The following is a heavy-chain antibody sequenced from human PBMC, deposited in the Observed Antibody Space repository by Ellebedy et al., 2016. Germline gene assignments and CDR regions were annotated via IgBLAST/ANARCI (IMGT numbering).Heavy chain of an antibody. CDR1: GFPLTHHG. Sequence: GESLKISCVASGFPLTHHGAHWVRQAPAKGLEWVATIGNDGTQTYNTDSVKGRFTISRDNSKNTLFLEMDSLRIEDTAVYYCGRGGVGAFDYWGQGTLVTVSS. D-gene: IGHD3-10*01. CDR2: IGNDGTQT. J-gene: IGHJ4*02. CDR3: GRGGVGAFDY. V-gene: IGHV3-30*02.